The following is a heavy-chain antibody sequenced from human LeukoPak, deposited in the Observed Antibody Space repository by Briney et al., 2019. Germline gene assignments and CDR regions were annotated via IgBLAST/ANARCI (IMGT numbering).Heavy chain of an antibody. CDR2: ISGSGGST. Sequence: GGSLRLSCAASGFTFSSYAMSWVRQAPGKGLGWVSAISGSGGSTYYADSVKGRFTISRDNSKNTLYLQMNSLRAEDTAVYYCAKGEGYYDFWSGSPTYYFDYWGQGTLVTVSS. CDR1: GFTFSSYA. CDR3: AKGEGYYDFWSGSPTYYFDY. J-gene: IGHJ4*02. V-gene: IGHV3-23*01. D-gene: IGHD3-3*01.